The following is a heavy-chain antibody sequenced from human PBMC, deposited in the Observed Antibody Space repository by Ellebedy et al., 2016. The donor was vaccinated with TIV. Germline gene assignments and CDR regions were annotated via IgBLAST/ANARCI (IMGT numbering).Heavy chain of an antibody. D-gene: IGHD6-19*01. J-gene: IGHJ4*02. CDR2: FYDSEVT. Sequence: SETLSLXXAVSGGSISRYYWNWIRHSPGKGLEWIGFFYDSEVTNYKSSLRSRVTISGDTSKNQWSLRLRSVTAADTAVYYCARALSRGWYLFDYWGQGILVSVSS. CDR3: ARALSRGWYLFDY. CDR1: GGSISRYY. V-gene: IGHV4-4*08.